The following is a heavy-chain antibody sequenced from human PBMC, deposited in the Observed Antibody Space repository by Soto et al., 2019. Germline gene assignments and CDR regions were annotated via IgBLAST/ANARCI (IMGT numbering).Heavy chain of an antibody. V-gene: IGHV6-1*01. Sequence: QVQLQQSGPGLVKPSQTLSLACAISGDSVSSDSASWNWIRQSPSRGLEWLGRTYYRSKLTLDYASSVKGRMTITPDTSKNQFSLQLNSVTPEDTAVYFCAGRRGAGYGWVDVWGQGTTVTVSS. CDR2: TYYRSKLTL. D-gene: IGHD3-16*01. CDR1: GDSVSSDSAS. J-gene: IGHJ6*02. CDR3: AGRRGAGYGWVDV.